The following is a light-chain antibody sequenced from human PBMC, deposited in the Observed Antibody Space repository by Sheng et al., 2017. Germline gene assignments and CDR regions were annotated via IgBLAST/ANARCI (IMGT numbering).Light chain of an antibody. V-gene: IGKV1-5*03. CDR2: KIS. CDR3: QQYNGFSNT. J-gene: IGKJ2*01. CDR1: QSVDRW. Sequence: DIQMTQFPSTLSASVGDRVTITCRASQSVDRWLAWFQQKPGQAPKLLIYKISSLQPGVPSRFIGAGSGTEFTLTITSLQPDDFATYYCQQYNGFSNTFGQGTILEI.